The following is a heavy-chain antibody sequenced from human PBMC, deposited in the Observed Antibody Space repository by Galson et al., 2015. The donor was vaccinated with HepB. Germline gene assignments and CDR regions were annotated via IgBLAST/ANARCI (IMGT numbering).Heavy chain of an antibody. CDR1: GFTFSSYG. CDR3: AKLGRLRIWYYFDY. D-gene: IGHD5-12*01. V-gene: IGHV3-30*18. Sequence: SLRLSCAASGFTFSSYGMHWVRQAPGKGLEWVAVISYDGSNKYYADSVKGRFTISRDNSKNTLYLQMNSLRAEDTAVYYCAKLGRLRIWYYFDYWGQRTLVTVSS. CDR2: ISYDGSNK. J-gene: IGHJ4*02.